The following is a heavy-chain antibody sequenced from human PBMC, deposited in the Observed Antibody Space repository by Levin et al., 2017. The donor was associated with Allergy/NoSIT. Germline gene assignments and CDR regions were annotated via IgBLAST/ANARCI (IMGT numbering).Heavy chain of an antibody. Sequence: ASVKVSCKASGYTFTGYYMHWVRQAPGQGLEWMGRINPNSGGTNYAQKFQGRVTMTRDTSISTAYMELSRLRSDDTAVYYCARTSIAVAGTAARNYYYYGMHVWGQGTTVTVSS. V-gene: IGHV1-2*06. D-gene: IGHD6-19*01. CDR1: GYTFTGYY. CDR3: ARTSIAVAGTAARNYYYYGMHV. J-gene: IGHJ6*02. CDR2: INPNSGGT.